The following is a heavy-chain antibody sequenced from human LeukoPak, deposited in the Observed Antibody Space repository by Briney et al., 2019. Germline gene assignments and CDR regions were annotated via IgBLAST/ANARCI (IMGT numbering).Heavy chain of an antibody. D-gene: IGHD4-17*01. J-gene: IGHJ4*02. V-gene: IGHV1-46*01. CDR3: ARDSADYGDYDY. CDR2: INPSGGST. CDR1: GYTFTSYF. Sequence: ASVKASCKASGYTFTSYFMHWVRQAPGQGLDWMGIINPSGGSTSYAQKFQGRVTMTRDTSTSTVYMELSSLRSEDTAVYYCARDSADYGDYDYWGQGTLVTVSS.